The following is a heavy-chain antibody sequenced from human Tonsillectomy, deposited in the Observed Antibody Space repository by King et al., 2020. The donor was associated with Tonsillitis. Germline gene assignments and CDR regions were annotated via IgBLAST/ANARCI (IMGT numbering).Heavy chain of an antibody. D-gene: IGHD5-12*01. J-gene: IGHJ6*03. CDR1: GYTFTGYD. CDR3: ARGHTITATGRLYYYFMDV. V-gene: IGHV1-2*04. Sequence: QLVQSGAEVKKPGASVKVSCKASGYTFTGYDIHWVRQAPGQGLELLGWINPNSGGTNYTQKFQGWVTVTRDTSISTAYMELNRLRSDDTAVYYCARGHTITATGRLYYYFMDVWGQGTTVTVSS. CDR2: INPNSGGT.